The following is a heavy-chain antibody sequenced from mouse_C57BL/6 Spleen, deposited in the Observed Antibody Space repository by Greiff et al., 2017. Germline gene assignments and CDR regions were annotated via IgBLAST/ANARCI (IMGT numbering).Heavy chain of an antibody. Sequence: QVQLQQPGAELVMPGASVKLSCKASGYTFTSYWMHWVKQRPGQGLEWIGEIDPSDSYTNYNQKFKGKSTLTVDKSSSTAYMQLSSLTSEDSAVYYCARGITTVVATFDYWGQGTTLTVSS. CDR2: IDPSDSYT. V-gene: IGHV1-69*01. CDR3: ARGITTVVATFDY. D-gene: IGHD1-1*01. CDR1: GYTFTSYW. J-gene: IGHJ2*01.